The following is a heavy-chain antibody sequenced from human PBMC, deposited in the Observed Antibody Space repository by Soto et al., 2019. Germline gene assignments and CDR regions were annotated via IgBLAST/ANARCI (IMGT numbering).Heavy chain of an antibody. D-gene: IGHD3-10*01. CDR3: ARDRVLLRHLDF. J-gene: IGHJ4*02. Sequence: QVQLQESGPGLVKPSQTLSLTCTVSGGSISSGDYYWTWIRQPPGKGLEWIGYIYYSWTTYYNPTLKSQLTISVDTAKNQFSLKLTSVTAADTAVYYCARDRVLLRHLDFWGQGTLVTVSS. V-gene: IGHV4-30-4*01. CDR1: GGSISSGDYY. CDR2: IYYSWTT.